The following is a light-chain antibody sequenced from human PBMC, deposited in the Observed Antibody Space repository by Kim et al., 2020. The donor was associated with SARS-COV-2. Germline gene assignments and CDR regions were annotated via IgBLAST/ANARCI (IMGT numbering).Light chain of an antibody. CDR1: QSIGTY. CDR2: AAS. CDR3: QESFDPPPG. J-gene: IGKJ2*03. V-gene: IGKV1-39*01. Sequence: DIQMTQSPSSLSASVGDRVTITCRASQSIGTYVNWYQQKPGKAPELLISAASNLQSGVPSRFSGSGSGTDFTLTVSNLQPEDFATYYCQESFDPPPGFGQGTKLEI.